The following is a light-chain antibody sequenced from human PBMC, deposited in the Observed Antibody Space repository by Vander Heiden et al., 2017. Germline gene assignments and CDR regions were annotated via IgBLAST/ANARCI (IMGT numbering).Light chain of an antibody. CDR1: QSISSW. Sequence: DIQMTQSPSTLSASVGDRVTITCRASQSISSWLAWYQQKPGKAPKLLIYKASSLESGVPSRFSGSGSGTEFTLTISSLQPDDFATYYCQQYNSDSPTTFGQGTKVEI. CDR2: KAS. J-gene: IGKJ1*01. V-gene: IGKV1-5*03. CDR3: QQYNSDSPTT.